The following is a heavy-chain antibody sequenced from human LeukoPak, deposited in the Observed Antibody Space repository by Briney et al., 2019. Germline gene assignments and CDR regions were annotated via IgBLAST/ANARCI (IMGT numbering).Heavy chain of an antibody. Sequence: PGGSLRLSCAASGFTFDDYGKSWVRQAPGKGLEWVSGLNWNGDSTGYADSVKGRFTISRDNAKNSLYLQMNSLRAEDTAVYYCARVGLWHYPVDSWGQGTLVTVSS. D-gene: IGHD1-7*01. CDR2: LNWNGDST. CDR1: GFTFDDYG. J-gene: IGHJ4*02. CDR3: ARVGLWHYPVDS. V-gene: IGHV3-20*04.